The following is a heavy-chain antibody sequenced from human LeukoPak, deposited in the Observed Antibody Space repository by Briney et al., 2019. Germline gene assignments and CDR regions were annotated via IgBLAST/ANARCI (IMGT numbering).Heavy chain of an antibody. CDR1: GFPFSSYW. V-gene: IGHV3-7*01. CDR3: ARGGRPDY. J-gene: IGHJ4*02. Sequence: GGSLRLSCVASGFPFSSYWMTWVRQAPGKGLEWVANIKQDGSKKSYVDSVKGRFTISRDNAKNSLYLQMSSLRAEDTAVYYCARGGRPDYWGQGTLVTVSS. D-gene: IGHD3-10*01. CDR2: IKQDGSKK.